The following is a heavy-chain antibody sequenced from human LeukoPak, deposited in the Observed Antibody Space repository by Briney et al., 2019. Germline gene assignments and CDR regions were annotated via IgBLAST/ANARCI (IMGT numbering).Heavy chain of an antibody. CDR2: ISGSGGST. CDR3: AKYPSSSGFQH. V-gene: IGHV3-23*01. CDR1: GFNFSSYA. D-gene: IGHD6-19*01. J-gene: IGHJ1*01. Sequence: GGSLRLSCAASGFNFSSYAMSWVRQAPGKGLEWVSAISGSGGSTYYADSVKGRFTISRDNSKNTLYLQMNSLRAEDTAVYYCAKYPSSSGFQHWGQGTLVTVSS.